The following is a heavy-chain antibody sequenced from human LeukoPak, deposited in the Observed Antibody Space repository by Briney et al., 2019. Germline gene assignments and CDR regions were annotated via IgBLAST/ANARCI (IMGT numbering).Heavy chain of an antibody. Sequence: HEASVKVSCKASGGTFSSYAISWVRQTPGQGLEWMGRIIPILGIANYAQKFQGRVTITADKSTSTAYMELSSLRSEDTAVYYCARSPTNPGGYYYGMGVWGQGTTVTVSS. V-gene: IGHV1-69*04. CDR3: ARSPTNPGGYYYGMGV. D-gene: IGHD5-12*01. CDR1: GGTFSSYA. CDR2: IIPILGIA. J-gene: IGHJ6*02.